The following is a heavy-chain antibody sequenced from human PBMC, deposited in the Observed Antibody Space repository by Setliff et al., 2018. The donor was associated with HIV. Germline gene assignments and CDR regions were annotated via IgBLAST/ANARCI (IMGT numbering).Heavy chain of an antibody. V-gene: IGHV4-59*01. CDR2: IYYSGST. CDR3: ARENRIMGSRTFDF. J-gene: IGHJ4*02. Sequence: SETLSLTCAIYGGSFSGNYWSWIRQPPGKGLEWIGYIYYSGSTSYNPSLKSRVTISVDSSKNQLSLKVSSVTAADTAVYYCARENRIMGSRTFDFWGRGTQVTVSS. D-gene: IGHD1-7*01. CDR1: GGSFSGNY.